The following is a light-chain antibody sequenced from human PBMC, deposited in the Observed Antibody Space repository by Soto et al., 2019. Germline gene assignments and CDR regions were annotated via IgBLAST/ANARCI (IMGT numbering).Light chain of an antibody. CDR1: QGIRNE. Sequence: DIQMTQSPSSLSASVGDRVTITCRASQGIRNELGWYQQKPGKAPKRLIYATSSLQSGVPSRFSGSGSGTEFTLTISSLQPKDFATYFCLQHNSYPLTFGGGTKVEIK. CDR3: LQHNSYPLT. CDR2: ATS. V-gene: IGKV1-17*01. J-gene: IGKJ4*01.